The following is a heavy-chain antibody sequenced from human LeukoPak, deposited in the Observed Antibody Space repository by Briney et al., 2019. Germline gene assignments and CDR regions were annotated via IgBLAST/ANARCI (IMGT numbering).Heavy chain of an antibody. Sequence: SSQTLSLTCTVSGGSISSSDYYWSWIRQPPGKGLEWIGYIYYSGSTYYNPSLKSRVTISVDTSKNQFSLKLSSVTAADTAVYYCARIDIVVVPAAISYWGQGTLVTVSS. V-gene: IGHV4-30-4*08. J-gene: IGHJ4*02. CDR1: GGSISSSDYY. D-gene: IGHD2-2*02. CDR2: IYYSGST. CDR3: ARIDIVVVPAAISY.